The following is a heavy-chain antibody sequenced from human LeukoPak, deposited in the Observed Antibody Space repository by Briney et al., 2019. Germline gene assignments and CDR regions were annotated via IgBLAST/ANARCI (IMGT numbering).Heavy chain of an antibody. CDR1: GGTFSSYA. V-gene: IGHV1-69*05. CDR3: ALRGSYCGSGVSWPLDY. J-gene: IGHJ4*02. D-gene: IGHD3-10*01. CDR2: IIPIFGTA. Sequence: SVKVSCKASGGTFSSYAISWVRQAPGQGLEWRGGIIPIFGTANYAQKFQGRVTITTDESTSTAYMELSSLRSEDTAVYYCALRGSYCGSGVSWPLDYWGQGTLVTVSS.